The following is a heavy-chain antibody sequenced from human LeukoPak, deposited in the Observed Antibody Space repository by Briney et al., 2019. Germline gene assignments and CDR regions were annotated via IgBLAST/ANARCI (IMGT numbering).Heavy chain of an antibody. Sequence: PSDTLSLTCAFCVGSFSGYYWSWIREPPGKGLEWIGEMNHSGRTNYNPSLKSRVTISVATSKNQFSLKLSSVTAADTAVYYCARGQTYYYDSSGYYLDYWGQGTLVTVSS. CDR1: VGSFSGYY. V-gene: IGHV4-34*01. D-gene: IGHD3-22*01. J-gene: IGHJ4*02. CDR2: MNHSGRT. CDR3: ARGQTYYYDSSGYYLDY.